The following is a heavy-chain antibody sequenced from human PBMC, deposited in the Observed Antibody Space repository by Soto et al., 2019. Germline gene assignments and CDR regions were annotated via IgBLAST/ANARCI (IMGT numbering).Heavy chain of an antibody. CDR2: IYYSGST. J-gene: IGHJ6*02. Sequence: NPSETLSLTCTVSGGSISSSSYYLGWIRQPPGKGLEWIGSIYYSGSTYYNPSLKSRVTISVDTSKNQFSLKLSSVTAADTAVYYCARRYSSSWYLASYYYGMDVWGQGTTVTVSS. CDR3: ARRYSSSWYLASYYYGMDV. D-gene: IGHD6-13*01. V-gene: IGHV4-39*01. CDR1: GGSISSSSYY.